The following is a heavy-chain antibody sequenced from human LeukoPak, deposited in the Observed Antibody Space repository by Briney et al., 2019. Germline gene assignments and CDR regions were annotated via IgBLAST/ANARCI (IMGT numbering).Heavy chain of an antibody. CDR1: GGSFSGYY. CDR2: INHSGST. J-gene: IGHJ5*02. V-gene: IGHV4-34*01. Sequence: SETLSLTCAVYGGSFSGYYWSWIRQPPGKGLEWIGEINHSGSTNYNPSLKSRVTISVDTSKNQFSLKLSSVTAADTAVYYCARGHSRDGYNYGFYRAANWFDPWGQGTLVTVSS. CDR3: ARGHSRDGYNYGFYRAANWFDP. D-gene: IGHD5-12*01.